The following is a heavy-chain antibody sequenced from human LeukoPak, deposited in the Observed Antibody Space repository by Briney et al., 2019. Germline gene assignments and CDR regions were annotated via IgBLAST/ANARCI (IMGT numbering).Heavy chain of an antibody. CDR1: GYTFTGYY. V-gene: IGHV1-2*06. D-gene: IGHD3-3*01. CDR3: ARGDFWSGLNDY. Sequence: ASVKVSCKASGYTFTGYYMHWVRQAPGQGLEWMGRINPNSGGTNYAQKFQGGVTMTRDTSISTAYMELSRLRSDDTAVYYCARGDFWSGLNDYWGQGTLVTVSS. J-gene: IGHJ4*02. CDR2: INPNSGGT.